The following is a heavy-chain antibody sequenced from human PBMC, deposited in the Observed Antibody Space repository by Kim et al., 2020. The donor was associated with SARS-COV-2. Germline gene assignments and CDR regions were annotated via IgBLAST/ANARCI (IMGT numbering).Heavy chain of an antibody. Sequence: ASVKVSCKASGYTFTSYDINWVRQATGQGLEWMGWMNPNSGNTGYAQKFQGRVTMTRNTSISTAYMELSSLRSEDTAVYYCWLRYFDWLFNGGFDYWGQGTLVTVSS. CDR2: MNPNSGNT. J-gene: IGHJ4*02. V-gene: IGHV1-8*01. CDR1: GYTFTSYD. D-gene: IGHD3-9*01. CDR3: WLRYFDWLFNGGFDY.